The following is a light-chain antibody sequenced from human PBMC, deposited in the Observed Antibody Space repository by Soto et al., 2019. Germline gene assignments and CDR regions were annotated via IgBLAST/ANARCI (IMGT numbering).Light chain of an antibody. V-gene: IGLV4-60*02. CDR3: ETWDNNILV. J-gene: IGLJ2*01. Sequence: QPVLTQSSSASASLGSSVKLTCTLSSGHSSYIIAWHQQQPGKAPRYLMKLEVSGSYNEGSGVPDRFSGSSSGADRYLTISNLQFEDEADYYCETWDNNILVFGGGTKVTVL. CDR2: LEVSGSY. CDR1: SGHSSYI.